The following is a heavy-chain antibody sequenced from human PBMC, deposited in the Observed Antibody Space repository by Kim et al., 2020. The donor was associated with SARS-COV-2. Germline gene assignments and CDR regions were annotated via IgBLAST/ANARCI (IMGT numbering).Heavy chain of an antibody. CDR3: AREQVVRGVISMDV. CDR1: GGSINSYY. Sequence: SETLSLTCTVSGGSINSYYWSWIRQPAGKGLEWIGRIYSSGSTNYSPSLRGRVTMSVDTSKNQFSLKLSSVTAADTAVYYCAREQVVRGVISMDVWGQGTTVTVSS. J-gene: IGHJ6*02. CDR2: IYSSGST. D-gene: IGHD3-10*01. V-gene: IGHV4-4*07.